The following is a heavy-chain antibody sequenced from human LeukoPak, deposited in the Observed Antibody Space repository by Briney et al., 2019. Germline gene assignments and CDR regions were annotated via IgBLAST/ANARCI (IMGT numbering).Heavy chain of an antibody. CDR2: ISWNSGSI. Sequence: GRSLRLSCAASGFTFDDYAMHWVRQAPGKGLEWVSGISWNSGSIGYADSVKGRFTISRDNSKNTLYLQMNSLRAEDTAVYYCAKSQYYYDSSGYVPYFDYWGQGTLVTVSS. V-gene: IGHV3-9*01. J-gene: IGHJ4*02. CDR1: GFTFDDYA. CDR3: AKSQYYYDSSGYVPYFDY. D-gene: IGHD3-22*01.